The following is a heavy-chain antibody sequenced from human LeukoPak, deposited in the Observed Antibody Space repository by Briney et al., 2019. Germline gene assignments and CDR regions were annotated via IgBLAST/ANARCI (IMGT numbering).Heavy chain of an antibody. CDR2: FDPEDGET. CDR3: ATGVRAYGSIYFDY. J-gene: IGHJ4*02. Sequence: FDPEDGETIYAQKFQGRVTMTEDTSTDTAYMELSSLRSEDTAVYYCATGVRAYGSIYFDYWGQGTLVTVSS. D-gene: IGHD3-10*01. V-gene: IGHV1-24*01.